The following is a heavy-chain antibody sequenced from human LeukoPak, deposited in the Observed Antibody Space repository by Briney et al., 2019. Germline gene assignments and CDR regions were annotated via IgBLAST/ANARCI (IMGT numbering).Heavy chain of an antibody. CDR2: IYTSGST. Sequence: SETLSLTCTVSGGSISSYYWSWIRQPPGKGLEWIGYIYTSGSTNYNPSLKSRVTISVDTSKNQFSLKLSSVTAADTAVYYCARENYDFWGGYLTNPYFDYWGQGTLVTASS. J-gene: IGHJ4*02. D-gene: IGHD3-3*01. CDR3: ARENYDFWGGYLTNPYFDY. V-gene: IGHV4-4*09. CDR1: GGSISSYY.